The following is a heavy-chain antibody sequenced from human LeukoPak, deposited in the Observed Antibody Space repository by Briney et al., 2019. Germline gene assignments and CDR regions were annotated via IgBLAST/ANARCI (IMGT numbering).Heavy chain of an antibody. J-gene: IGHJ4*02. V-gene: IGHV3-23*01. Sequence: GGSLRLSCVAAGFTFSNYVMSWVRQAPGKGLEWVSPISGSGGTTYYGDSVKGRFSISRDNSRNTLYLQMNSLRAEDTAAYYCAKDRVSTVTTNYFDYWGQGTLVTVSS. CDR2: ISGSGGTT. CDR1: GFTFSNYV. D-gene: IGHD4-17*01. CDR3: AKDRVSTVTTNYFDY.